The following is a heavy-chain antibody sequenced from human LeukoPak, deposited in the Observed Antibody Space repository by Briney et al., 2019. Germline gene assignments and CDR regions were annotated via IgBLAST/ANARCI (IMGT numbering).Heavy chain of an antibody. CDR2: IIPILGIA. J-gene: IGHJ6*03. D-gene: IGHD3-16*01. CDR1: GYTFTSYD. CDR3: ARDGDSFPVYYMDV. V-gene: IGHV1-69*04. Sequence: ASVKVSCKASGYTFTSYDINWVRQAPGQGLEWMGRIIPILGIANYAQKFQGRVTITADKSTSTAYMELSSLRSEDTAVYYCARDGDSFPVYYMDVWGKGTTVTVSS.